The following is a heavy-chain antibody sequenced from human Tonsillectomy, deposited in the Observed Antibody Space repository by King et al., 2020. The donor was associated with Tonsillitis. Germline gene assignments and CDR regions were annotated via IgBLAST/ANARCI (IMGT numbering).Heavy chain of an antibody. D-gene: IGHD2-2*01. J-gene: IGHJ5*02. CDR3: TTDCGSTNCYGWAWFDT. V-gene: IGHV3-15*01. CDR1: GFTFNYAW. Sequence: VQLVESGGGLVKPGGSVRLSCAASGFTFNYAWMSWVRQAPGKGLEWVGRITGKIDGETTDYAAPAKGRFIISRDDSKNTLYLQMNSLKAEDTAVYYCTTDCGSTNCYGWAWFDTWGQGSLVTVSS. CDR2: ITGKIDGETT.